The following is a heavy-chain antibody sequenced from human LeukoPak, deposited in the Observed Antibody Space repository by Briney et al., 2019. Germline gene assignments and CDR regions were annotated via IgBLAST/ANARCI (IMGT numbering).Heavy chain of an antibody. V-gene: IGHV3-21*04. CDR3: AKSVFDSSGDPYMDV. D-gene: IGHD3-22*01. CDR1: GFTFSSYG. CDR2: ISSSSSYI. Sequence: PGGSLRLSCAASGFTFSSYGMSWVRQAPGKGLQWVSCISSSSSYIKCADSVKGLFTISRDNPKNSLYLQINSLEDEDTAVYYCAKSVFDSSGDPYMDVWGKGTTVTIS. J-gene: IGHJ6*03.